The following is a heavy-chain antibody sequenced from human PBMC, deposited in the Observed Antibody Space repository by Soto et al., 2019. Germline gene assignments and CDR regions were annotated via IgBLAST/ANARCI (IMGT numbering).Heavy chain of an antibody. J-gene: IGHJ5*02. D-gene: IGHD3-22*01. Sequence: SETLSLTCTVSGGSISSSSYYWGWIRQPPGKGLGWIGSIYYSGSTYYNPCLKSRVTISVDTSKNQFSLRLSSVTAADTAVYYRARHKACYDSSGYYSNWFDPWGQGTLVTVSS. CDR3: ARHKACYDSSGYYSNWFDP. CDR1: GGSISSSSYY. V-gene: IGHV4-39*01. CDR2: IYYSGST.